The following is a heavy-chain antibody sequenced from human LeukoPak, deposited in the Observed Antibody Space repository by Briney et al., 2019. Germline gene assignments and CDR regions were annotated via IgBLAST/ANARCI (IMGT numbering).Heavy chain of an antibody. CDR1: GFTFGDYA. J-gene: IGHJ4*02. CDR3: QKYSSSSFDF. D-gene: IGHD6-6*01. CDR2: VRSKIYAETT. Sequence: GGSLRLSCTGSGFTFGDYAISWFRQAPGKGLDGVSFVRSKIYAETTEYAASVKGRFTISRDDSKSIAYLQMNSLKTEDTAVYYCQKYSSSSFDFWGQGTLVTVSS. V-gene: IGHV3-49*03.